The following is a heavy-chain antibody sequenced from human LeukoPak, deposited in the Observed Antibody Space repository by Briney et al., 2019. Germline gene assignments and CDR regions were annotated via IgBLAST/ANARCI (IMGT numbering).Heavy chain of an antibody. D-gene: IGHD1-26*01. V-gene: IGHV1-69*05. CDR2: IIPIFGTA. CDR1: GGTFSSYA. CDR3: ARDFGGSTLYFDY. J-gene: IGHJ4*02. Sequence: ASVKVSCKASGGTFSSYAISWVRQAPGQGLEWMGGIIPIFGTANYAQKLQGRVTMTTDTSTSTAYMELRSLRSDDTAVYYCARDFGGSTLYFDYWGQGTLVTVSS.